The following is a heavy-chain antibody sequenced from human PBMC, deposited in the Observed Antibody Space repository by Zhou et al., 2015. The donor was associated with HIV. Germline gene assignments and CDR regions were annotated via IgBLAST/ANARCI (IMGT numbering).Heavy chain of an antibody. CDR3: AREAGYGPTPLLLGYYGMDV. Sequence: QVQLVQSGADVKKPGASVKVSCKASGYTFTGYYMHWVRQAPGQGLEWMGWINPNSGGTNYAQNFQGWVTMTRDTSISTAYMELSRLKSDDTAVYYCAREAGYGPTPLLLGYYGMDVWGQGTTVTVSS. CDR1: GYTFTGYY. CDR2: INPNSGGT. J-gene: IGHJ6*02. V-gene: IGHV1-2*04. D-gene: IGHD2/OR15-2a*01.